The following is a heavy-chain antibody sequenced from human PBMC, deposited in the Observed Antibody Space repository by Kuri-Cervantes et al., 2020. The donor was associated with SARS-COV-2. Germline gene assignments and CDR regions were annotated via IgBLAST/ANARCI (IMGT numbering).Heavy chain of an antibody. CDR3: AREGVIAAESFDY. D-gene: IGHD6-13*01. J-gene: IGHJ4*02. Sequence: GESLKISCAASGFTVSSNYMSWVRQAPGKGLEWVSVIYSGGSTYYADSVKGRFTISRDNSKNTLYLQMNSLRAEDTAVYYCAREGVIAAESFDYWGQGTLVTVSS. CDR1: GFTVSSNY. CDR2: IYSGGST. V-gene: IGHV3-66*02.